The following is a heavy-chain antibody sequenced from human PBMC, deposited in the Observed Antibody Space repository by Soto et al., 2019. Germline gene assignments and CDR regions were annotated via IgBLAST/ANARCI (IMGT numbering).Heavy chain of an antibody. CDR3: ARIYWYVIDP. CDR1: GASISSSEW. V-gene: IGHV4-4*02. D-gene: IGHD5-12*01. Sequence: PSETLSLTCAVSGASISSSEWWSWVRQSPNEGLEWIAEIYHNGITNYNPALRSRVTISVDKSKNQVSLRLTSVTAADSAVYYCARIYWYVIDPWAQGTLVTVSS. J-gene: IGHJ5*02. CDR2: IYHNGIT.